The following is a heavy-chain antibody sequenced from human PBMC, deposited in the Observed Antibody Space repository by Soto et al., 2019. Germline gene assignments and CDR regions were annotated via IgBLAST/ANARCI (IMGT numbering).Heavy chain of an antibody. CDR1: GFTFGDYA. V-gene: IGHV3-49*03. CDR3: TRHPRLMAVAVPDYYYYGMDV. D-gene: IGHD6-19*01. J-gene: IGHJ6*01. CDR2: IRSKAYGGTT. Sequence: SLRLSCTASGFTFGDYAMSWFRQAPEKGLEWVGFIRSKAYGGTTEYASSVKGRFTISRDDSKSIAYLQMNSLNTEDAVVYYCTRHPRLMAVAVPDYYYYGMDVWGQGTTVTVSS.